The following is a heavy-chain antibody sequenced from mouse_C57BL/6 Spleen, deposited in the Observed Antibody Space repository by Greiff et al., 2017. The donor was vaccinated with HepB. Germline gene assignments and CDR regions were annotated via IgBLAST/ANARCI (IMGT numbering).Heavy chain of an antibody. J-gene: IGHJ2*01. CDR3: ARQSSDGSYFDY. V-gene: IGHV5-12*01. D-gene: IGHD2-3*01. CDR1: GFTFSDYY. Sequence: EVKLVESGGGLVQPGGSLKLSCAASGFTFSDYYMYWVRQTPEKRLEWVAYISNGGGSTYYPDTVKGRFTISRDNAKNTLYLQMSRLKSEDTAMYYCARQSSDGSYFDYWGQGTTLTVSS. CDR2: ISNGGGST.